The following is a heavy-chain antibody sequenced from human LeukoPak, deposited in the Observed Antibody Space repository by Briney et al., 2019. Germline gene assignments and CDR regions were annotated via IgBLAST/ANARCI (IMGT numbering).Heavy chain of an antibody. J-gene: IGHJ6*02. CDR2: INTNTGNP. V-gene: IGHV7-4-1*02. CDR3: ARRVYGDFSWYYYYGMDV. Sequence: ASVKVSCKASGYTFTSYAMNWVRQAPGQGLEWMGWINTNTGNPTYAQGFTGRFVFSLDTSVSTAYLQISSLKASDTAMYYCARRVYGDFSWYYYYGMDVWGQGTTVTVSS. CDR1: GYTFTSYA. D-gene: IGHD4-17*01.